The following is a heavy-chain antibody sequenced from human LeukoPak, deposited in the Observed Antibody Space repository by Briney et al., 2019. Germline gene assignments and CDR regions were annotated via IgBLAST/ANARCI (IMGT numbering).Heavy chain of an antibody. V-gene: IGHV4-4*07. J-gene: IGHJ5*02. CDR2: IYTSGST. Sequence: PSETLSLTRTVSGGSISSYYWSWIRQPAGKGLEWIGRIYTSGSTNYNPSLKSRVTMSVDTSKNQFSLKLSSVTAADTAVYYCARGRYYYDSSGPRSLWDWFDPWGQGTLVTVSS. CDR3: ARGRYYYDSSGPRSLWDWFDP. D-gene: IGHD3-22*01. CDR1: GGSISSYY.